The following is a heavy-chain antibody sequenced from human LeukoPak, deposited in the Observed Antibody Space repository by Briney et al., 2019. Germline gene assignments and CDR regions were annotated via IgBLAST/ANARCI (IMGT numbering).Heavy chain of an antibody. J-gene: IGHJ4*02. CDR1: GFTFSNYG. V-gene: IGHV3-30*18. CDR2: ISDDGSNK. Sequence: GSLRLSCAASGFTFSNYGMHWVRQAPGKGLEWVAVISDDGSNKYYADSVKGRFTISRDNSKNTLYLQMNSLRAEDTAVYYCAKSGTVVVTAILRYFDYWGQGTLVTVSS. CDR3: AKSGTVVVTAILRYFDY. D-gene: IGHD2-21*02.